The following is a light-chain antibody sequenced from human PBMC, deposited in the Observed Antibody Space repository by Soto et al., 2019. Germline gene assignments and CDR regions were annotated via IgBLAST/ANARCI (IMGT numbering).Light chain of an antibody. CDR2: GNN. CDR1: SSNIGAYYD. J-gene: IGLJ2*01. V-gene: IGLV1-40*01. CDR3: QSYDTSLSGWVI. Sequence: QSVLTQPPSVSGAPGQRVTISCTGSSSNIGAYYDVHWYKQLPGTAPKLLIYGNNNRPSGVPDRFSGSKSGTSASLAITGLQAEDEGDYYCQSYDTSLSGWVIFGGGTKVTVL.